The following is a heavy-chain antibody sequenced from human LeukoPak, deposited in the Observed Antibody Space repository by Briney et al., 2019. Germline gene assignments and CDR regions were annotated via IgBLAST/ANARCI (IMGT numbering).Heavy chain of an antibody. Sequence: SETLSLTCTVSGGSISSSSYYWGWIRQPPGKGLEWIGSIYYSGSTYYNPSLKSRVTISVDTFKNQFSLKLSSVTAADTAVYYCARYLGYCSAVSCYRYFDYWGQGTLVTVSS. CDR1: GGSISSSSYY. CDR2: IYYSGST. D-gene: IGHD2-15*01. CDR3: ARYLGYCSAVSCYRYFDY. J-gene: IGHJ4*02. V-gene: IGHV4-39*07.